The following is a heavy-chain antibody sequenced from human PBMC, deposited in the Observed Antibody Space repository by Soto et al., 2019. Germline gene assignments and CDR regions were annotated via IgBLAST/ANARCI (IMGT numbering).Heavy chain of an antibody. CDR2: INSDGSST. J-gene: IGHJ4*02. D-gene: IGHD2-15*01. CDR1: GFTFSSYW. CDR3: SRGKGGYCSGGSCSYDFDY. Sequence: EVQLVESGGGLVQPGGSLRLSCAASGFTFSSYWMHWVRQAPGKGLVWVSRINSDGSSTSYADSVKGRFTISRDNAKNTLYLQMISLRAEDTAVYYCSRGKGGYCSGGSCSYDFDYWGQGTLVTVSS. V-gene: IGHV3-74*01.